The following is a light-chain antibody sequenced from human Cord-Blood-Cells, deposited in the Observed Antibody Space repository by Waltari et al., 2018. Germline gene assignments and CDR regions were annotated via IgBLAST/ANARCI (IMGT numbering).Light chain of an antibody. CDR3: MQALQTRT. V-gene: IGKV2-28*01. CDR1: QSLLHSNGYNY. CDR2: LGS. Sequence: IVMTQSPLSLPVTPGEPASISCRSSQSLLHSNGYNYLDWYLQKPGQSPQCLIYLGSNRASGVPDRFSGSGSGTDFTLKISRVEAEDVGVYYCMQALQTRTFGQGTRLEIK. J-gene: IGKJ5*01.